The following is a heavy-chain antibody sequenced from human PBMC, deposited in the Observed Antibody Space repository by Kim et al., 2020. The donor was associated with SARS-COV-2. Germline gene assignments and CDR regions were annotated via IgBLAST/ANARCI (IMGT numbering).Heavy chain of an antibody. CDR3: ARDAESTPIYYYYYGMDV. CDR2: ISSSGSTI. V-gene: IGHV3-48*03. CDR1: GFTFSSYE. J-gene: IGHJ6*02. Sequence: GGSLRLSCAASGFTFSSYEMNWVRQAPGKGLEWVSYISSSGSTIYYADSVKRRFTISRDNAKNSLYLQMNSLRAEDTAVYYCARDAESTPIYYYYYGMDVWGQGTTVTVSS. D-gene: IGHD1-1*01.